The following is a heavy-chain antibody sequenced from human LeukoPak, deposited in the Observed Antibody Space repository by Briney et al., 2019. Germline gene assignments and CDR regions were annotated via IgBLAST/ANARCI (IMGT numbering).Heavy chain of an antibody. D-gene: IGHD6-13*01. J-gene: IGHJ6*02. CDR3: ARDGSSSWYWATKMFYYYGMDV. V-gene: IGHV3-7*01. Sequence: GWSLRVYCAASGSTFSNYWRSWVRKAAGKVVERVANLKQDVSEKYYVDSVKGRFTISRDNAKNPLYLQMNSLRAEDTAVHYCARDGSSSWYWATKMFYYYGMDVWGQGTTVTVSS. CDR1: GSTFSNYW. CDR2: LKQDVSEK.